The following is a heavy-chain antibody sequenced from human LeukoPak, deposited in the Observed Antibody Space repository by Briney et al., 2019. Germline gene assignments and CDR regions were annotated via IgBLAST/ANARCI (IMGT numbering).Heavy chain of an antibody. V-gene: IGHV3-30-3*01. D-gene: IGHD2-2*01. CDR1: EFTFRNYA. CDR3: ARAMVVVVPAAM. J-gene: IGHJ4*02. Sequence: GGSLRLSCAASEFTFRNYAMHWVRQAPGKGLAWVAVISYDGNSKSYANSVKGRFTISRDNSKNTLYLQMNSLRPEDTAVYYCARAMVVVVPAAMWGQGTLVTVSS. CDR2: ISYDGNSK.